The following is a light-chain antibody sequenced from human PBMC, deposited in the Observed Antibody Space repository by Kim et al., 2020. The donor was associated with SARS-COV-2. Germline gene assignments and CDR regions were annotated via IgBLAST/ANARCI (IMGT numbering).Light chain of an antibody. Sequence: SVKLPCTLSSGHSSYAIAWHQQQSEKGPRYLMKLNSDGSHNKGDGIPDRFSGSSSGAERYLTISSLQSEDEADYYCQTWGTGIVVFGGGTQLTVL. CDR3: QTWGTGIVV. J-gene: IGLJ2*01. CDR2: LNSDGSH. CDR1: SGHSSYA. V-gene: IGLV4-69*01.